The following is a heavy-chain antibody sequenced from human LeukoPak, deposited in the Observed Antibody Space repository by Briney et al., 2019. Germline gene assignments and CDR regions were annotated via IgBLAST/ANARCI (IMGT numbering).Heavy chain of an antibody. V-gene: IGHV1-18*01. J-gene: IGHJ4*01. D-gene: IGHD2-15*01. CDR2: ISAYNGNT. Sequence: GAAVKVSCKASGYTFTNFGVSWVRRAPGQGLEWMGWISAYNGNTDFAQKFPGRVTLTIETSTATAYIDLRSLKSDDTAVYYCARDRCSGASSFDYWGHGSLVSVSS. CDR1: GYTFTNFG. CDR3: ARDRCSGASSFDY.